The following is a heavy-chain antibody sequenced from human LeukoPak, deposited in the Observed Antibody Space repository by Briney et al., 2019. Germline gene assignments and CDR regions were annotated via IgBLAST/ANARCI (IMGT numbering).Heavy chain of an antibody. J-gene: IGHJ4*02. CDR3: TTGITMVRGVIHLIDY. V-gene: IGHV3-15*01. Sequence: GGSLRLSCAASGFTFSNAWMSWVRQAPGKGLEWVGRIKSKTDGGTTDYAAPVKGRFTISRDHSKNTLYLQMNSLKTEDTAVYYCTTGITMVRGVIHLIDYWGQGTLVTVSS. CDR2: IKSKTDGGTT. D-gene: IGHD3-10*01. CDR1: GFTFSNAW.